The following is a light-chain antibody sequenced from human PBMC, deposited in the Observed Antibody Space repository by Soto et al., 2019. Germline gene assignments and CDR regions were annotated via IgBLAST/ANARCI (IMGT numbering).Light chain of an antibody. J-gene: IGKJ1*01. CDR1: QSVGTY. CDR2: DAS. V-gene: IGKV3-11*01. Sequence: EIVLTQSPATLSLSPGERATLSCRASQSVGTYLAWYQQKPGQAPRLLIYDASDRATGIPGRFSGSGSGAEFTLTISSLQSEDFALYYCQQYYDWPPTFGQGTKVDI. CDR3: QQYYDWPPT.